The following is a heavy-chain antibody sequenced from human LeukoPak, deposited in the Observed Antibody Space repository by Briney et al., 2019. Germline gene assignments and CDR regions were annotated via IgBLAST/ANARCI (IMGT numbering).Heavy chain of an antibody. CDR1: GGSFSGYY. CDR3: ARSIAAADPFDY. Sequence: SETLSPTCAVYGGSFSGYYWSWIRQPPGKGLEWIGYIYYSGSTYYNPSLKSRVTISVDTSKNQFSLKLSSVTAADTAVYYCARSIAAADPFDYWGQGTLVTVSS. D-gene: IGHD6-13*01. CDR2: IYYSGST. J-gene: IGHJ4*02. V-gene: IGHV4-34*09.